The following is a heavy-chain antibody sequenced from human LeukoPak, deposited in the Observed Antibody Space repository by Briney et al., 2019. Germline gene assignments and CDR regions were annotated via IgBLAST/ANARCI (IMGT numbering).Heavy chain of an antibody. D-gene: IGHD1-14*01. CDR2: INTSGNT. CDR3: ARATGSSTHWFDP. Sequence: PAETLSLTCTVPGGSARSYSWSWMRHPPGKGLEGLGSINTSGNTKYNPSLKSRVTMSLDMSKNQVSLRLSSVTAADTAVYYCARATGSSTHWFDPWGQGTLVTVSS. J-gene: IGHJ5*02. V-gene: IGHV4-4*07. CDR1: GGSARSYS.